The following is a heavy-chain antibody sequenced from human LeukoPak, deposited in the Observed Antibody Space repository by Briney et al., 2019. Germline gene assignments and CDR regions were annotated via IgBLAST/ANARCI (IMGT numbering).Heavy chain of an antibody. Sequence: ASVKVSCKASGGTISSYAISWVRQAPGQGLEWMGWMNPNSGNTGYAQKFQGRVTMTRNTSISTAYMELSSLRSEDTAVYYCARGQDYYDSHPGDWGQGTLVTVSS. CDR2: MNPNSGNT. CDR1: GGTISSYA. V-gene: IGHV1-8*02. CDR3: ARGQDYYDSHPGD. J-gene: IGHJ4*02. D-gene: IGHD3-22*01.